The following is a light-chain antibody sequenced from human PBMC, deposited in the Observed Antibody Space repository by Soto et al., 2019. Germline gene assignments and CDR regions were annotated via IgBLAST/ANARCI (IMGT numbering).Light chain of an antibody. J-gene: IGKJ4*01. CDR1: HSVGSN. Sequence: VMTQSPTTLSVSPGERATLSCRASHSVGSNLAWYQQNPGQAPRLLIYGASTRATGVPARFSGSGSATQFTLTISSLQSEDFGFYYCQQYKQWPVAFGGRTKVDIK. V-gene: IGKV3-15*01. CDR2: GAS. CDR3: QQYKQWPVA.